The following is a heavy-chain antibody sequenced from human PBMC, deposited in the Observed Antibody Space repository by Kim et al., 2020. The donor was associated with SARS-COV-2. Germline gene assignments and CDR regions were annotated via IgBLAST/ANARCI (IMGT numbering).Heavy chain of an antibody. Sequence: SETLSLTCTVSGGSISSGSYYWSWIRQPAGKGLEWIGRIYTSGSTNYNPSLKSRVTISVDTSKNQFSLKLSSVTAADTAVYYCARDGIDYDSSGNTLRGYVDYWGQGTLVTVSS. CDR2: IYTSGST. CDR1: GGSISSGSYY. CDR3: ARDGIDYDSSGNTLRGYVDY. D-gene: IGHD3-22*01. J-gene: IGHJ4*02. V-gene: IGHV4-61*02.